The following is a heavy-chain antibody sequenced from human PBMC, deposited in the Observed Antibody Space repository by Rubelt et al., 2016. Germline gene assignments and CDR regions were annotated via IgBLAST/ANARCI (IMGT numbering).Heavy chain of an antibody. CDR1: GGSISSYY. J-gene: IGHJ3*02. CDR2: IYYSGST. Sequence: QVQLQESGPGLVKPSETLSLTCTVSGGSISSYYWSWIRQPPGKGLEWIGYIYYSGSTNYNPSLKSRVTISVDTSKNQFSLKLSSVTAADTAVYYCARDSMIGYCTNGVCSNAFDIWGQGTMVTVSS. CDR3: ARDSMIGYCTNGVCSNAFDI. V-gene: IGHV4-59*01. D-gene: IGHD2-8*01.